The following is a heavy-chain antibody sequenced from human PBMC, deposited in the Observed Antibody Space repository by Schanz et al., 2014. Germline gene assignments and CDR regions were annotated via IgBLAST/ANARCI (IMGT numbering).Heavy chain of an antibody. CDR1: GYTFTSYD. CDR2: MNPNSGNP. CDR3: ARDRLECGAECYSVEVFEI. J-gene: IGHJ4*02. Sequence: QVQLIQSGAEVKKPGASVKVSCTASGYTFTSYDINWVRQAPGQGLEWLGWMNPNSGNPGFAQKFRGRVTMTRDVSSTTAFLELRSLRYDDTAVYYCARDRLECGAECYSVEVFEIWGQGTLVIVSS. D-gene: IGHD2-21*01. V-gene: IGHV1-8*01.